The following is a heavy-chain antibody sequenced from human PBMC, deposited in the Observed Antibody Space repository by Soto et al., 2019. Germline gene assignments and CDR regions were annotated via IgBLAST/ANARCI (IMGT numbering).Heavy chain of an antibody. D-gene: IGHD2-8*01. Sequence: QVQLQQWGAGLLKPSETLSLTCAVYGGSFSGYYWSWIRQPPGKGLEWIGEINHSGSTNYNPSLKSRVTISVDTSKNQFSLKLSSVTAADTAVYYCARAPVSHRSGVGPAPDAFDIWGQGTMVTVSS. J-gene: IGHJ3*02. V-gene: IGHV4-34*01. CDR2: INHSGST. CDR3: ARAPVSHRSGVGPAPDAFDI. CDR1: GGSFSGYY.